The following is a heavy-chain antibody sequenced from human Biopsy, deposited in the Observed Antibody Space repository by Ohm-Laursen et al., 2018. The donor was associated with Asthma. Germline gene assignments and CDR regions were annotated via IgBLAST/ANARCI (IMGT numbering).Heavy chain of an antibody. CDR3: ARAVDYSHYYGIDV. J-gene: IGHJ6*02. CDR1: GYTFNSAG. V-gene: IGHV1-18*01. D-gene: IGHD3-10*01. Sequence: SVKASCKTSGYTFNSAGITWVRQAPGQGLEWMGWISVYNGNTKVAQKLQDRVTMITDTSTSTAYIELRSLRSDDTAVYFCARAVDYSHYYGIDVWGQGTTVTVS. CDR2: ISVYNGNT.